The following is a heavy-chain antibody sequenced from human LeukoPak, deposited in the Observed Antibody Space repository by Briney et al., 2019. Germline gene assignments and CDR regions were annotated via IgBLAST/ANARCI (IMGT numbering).Heavy chain of an antibody. CDR1: GYTFTNHG. CDR3: ARDLSLGRHDDGEPFDY. J-gene: IGHJ4*02. CDR2: ISDYNGNT. Sequence: ASVKVSCKTSGYTFTNHGISWVRQAPGQGLEWMGWISDYNGNTNYVQKFRGRVTITTDTSTSTAYMELRSLSSDDTAVYYCARDLSLGRHDDGEPFDYWGQGTLVTVSS. V-gene: IGHV1-18*01. D-gene: IGHD4-17*01.